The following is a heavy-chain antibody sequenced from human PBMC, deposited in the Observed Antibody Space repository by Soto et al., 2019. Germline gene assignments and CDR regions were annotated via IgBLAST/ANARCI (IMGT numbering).Heavy chain of an antibody. CDR1: GFTFSSYA. Sequence: QVQLVESGGGVVQPGRSLRLSCAASGFTFSSYAMHWVRQAPGKGLEWVAVISYDGSNKYYSDSVKGRFTISRDNSKNTLSLQMNSLIAEDTAVYYCARDRNWYFDLWGRGTLVTVSS. V-gene: IGHV3-30*14. J-gene: IGHJ2*01. CDR2: ISYDGSNK. CDR3: ARDRNWYFDL.